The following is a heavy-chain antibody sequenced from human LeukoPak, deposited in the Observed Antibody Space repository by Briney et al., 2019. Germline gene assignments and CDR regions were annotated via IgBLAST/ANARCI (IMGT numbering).Heavy chain of an antibody. J-gene: IGHJ4*02. CDR3: ASAYCSSTSCYLFDY. D-gene: IGHD2-2*01. CDR1: GGSISSSSYY. Sequence: SETLSLTCTVSGGSISSSSYYWGWIRQPPGKGLEWIGSIYYSGSTYYNPSLKSRVTISVDTSKNQLSLKLSSVTAADTAVYYCASAYCSSTSCYLFDYWGQGTLVTVSS. CDR2: IYYSGST. V-gene: IGHV4-39*01.